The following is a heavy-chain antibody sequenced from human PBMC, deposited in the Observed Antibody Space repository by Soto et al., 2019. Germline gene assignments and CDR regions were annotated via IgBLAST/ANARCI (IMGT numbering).Heavy chain of an antibody. J-gene: IGHJ6*02. CDR2: ISWDGGST. CDR1: GFTFDDYT. Sequence: GGSLRFSCAASGFTFDDYTMHWVRQAPGKGLEWVSLISWDGGSTYYADSVKGRFTISRDNSKNSLYLQMNSLRTEDTALYYCAKGVSSSWPTYYYYGMDVWGQGTTVTVSS. V-gene: IGHV3-43*01. D-gene: IGHD6-13*01. CDR3: AKGVSSSWPTYYYYGMDV.